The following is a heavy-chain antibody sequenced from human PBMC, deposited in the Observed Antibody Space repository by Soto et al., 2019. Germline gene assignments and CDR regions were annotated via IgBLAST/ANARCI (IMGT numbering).Heavy chain of an antibody. J-gene: IGHJ5*02. Sequence: QVQLVQSGAEEKKPGASVKVSCKASGYTFTNYAIHWVRQAPGQRLEWMGWINAGNDNTKYSQKFQGRVTITRDTSASTTYMELSSLRSEDTAVYYCAKDGALAGTPQYWFDPWGQGTLVTVSS. CDR2: INAGNDNT. V-gene: IGHV1-3*05. CDR3: AKDGALAGTPQYWFDP. D-gene: IGHD6-19*01. CDR1: GYTFTNYA.